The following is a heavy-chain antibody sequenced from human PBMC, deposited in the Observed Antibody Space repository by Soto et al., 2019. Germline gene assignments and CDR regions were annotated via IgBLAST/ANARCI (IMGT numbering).Heavy chain of an antibody. V-gene: IGHV3-23*01. J-gene: IGHJ4*02. Sequence: GGSLRLSCAASGFTFSSYAMGWVRQGPGKGLEWVAVVSIGGSTHYADSVRGRFTISRDNSKNTLSLQMNSLTAEGTAVYFCAKRRGAGGHFDYWGQGALVTVSS. D-gene: IGHD2-15*01. CDR2: VSIGGST. CDR3: AKRRGAGGHFDY. CDR1: GFTFSSYA.